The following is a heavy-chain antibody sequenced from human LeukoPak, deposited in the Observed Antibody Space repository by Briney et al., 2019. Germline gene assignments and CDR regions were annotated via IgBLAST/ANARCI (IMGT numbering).Heavy chain of an antibody. CDR3: ARDRGSGYEDYYYYMDV. D-gene: IGHD5-12*01. CDR1: GYTFTGYY. J-gene: IGHJ6*03. Sequence: GASVTVSCKASGYTFTGYYMHWVRQAPGQGLEWMGWINPNSGGTNYAQKFQGKVTTTRDTSISTAYMELSRLRSDDTAVYYCARDRGSGYEDYYYYMDVWGKGTTVTVSS. V-gene: IGHV1-2*02. CDR2: INPNSGGT.